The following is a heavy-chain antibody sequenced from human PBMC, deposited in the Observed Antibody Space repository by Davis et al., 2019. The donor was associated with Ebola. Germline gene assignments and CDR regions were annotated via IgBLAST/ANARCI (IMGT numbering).Heavy chain of an antibody. CDR3: ARDLGFLGSPMDV. V-gene: IGHV4-38-2*02. CDR1: GYSISSGYY. D-gene: IGHD3-16*01. CDR2: IYHSGST. Sequence: PSETLSLTCTVSGYSISSGYYWGWIRQPPGKGLEWIGSIYHSGSTYYNPSLKSRVTISVDTSKNQFSLKLSSVTAADTAVYYCARDLGFLGSPMDVWGQGTTVTVSS. J-gene: IGHJ6*02.